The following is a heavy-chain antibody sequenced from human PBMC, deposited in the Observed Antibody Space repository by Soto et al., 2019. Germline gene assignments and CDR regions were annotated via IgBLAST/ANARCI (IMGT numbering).Heavy chain of an antibody. CDR2: IWNDGNDY. CDR1: GFTFNNYG. D-gene: IGHD6-13*01. Sequence: QVQLVESGGGVVQPGRSLRLSCAASGFTFNNYGMHWVRQAPGKGLEWVAVIWNDGNDYYYANSVKGRFTISRDNSKKTLYLQMSSLRVEDTAVYYCARRQISPPTRGAASARGGMDVWGQGTTVTVSS. V-gene: IGHV3-33*01. CDR3: ARRQISPPTRGAASARGGMDV. J-gene: IGHJ6*02.